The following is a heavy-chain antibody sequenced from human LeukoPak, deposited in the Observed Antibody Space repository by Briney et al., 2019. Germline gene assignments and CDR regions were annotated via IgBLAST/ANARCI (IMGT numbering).Heavy chain of an antibody. CDR1: GFTVSSNY. V-gene: IGHV3-66*01. CDR3: VRITTVHFDY. Sequence: PGGSLRLSCAASGFTVSSNYMSWVRQAPGKGLEWVSVIYSGGSTYYADSVKGRFTISRDNAKNSLYLQMDSLRAEDTAVYYCVRITTVHFDYWGQGALVAVSS. CDR2: IYSGGST. J-gene: IGHJ4*02. D-gene: IGHD1-14*01.